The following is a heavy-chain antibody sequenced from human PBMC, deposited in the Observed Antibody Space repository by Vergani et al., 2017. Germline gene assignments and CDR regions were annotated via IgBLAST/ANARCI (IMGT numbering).Heavy chain of an antibody. CDR2: IYYSGST. CDR1: GGSISSSSSY. J-gene: IGHJ5*02. D-gene: IGHD7-27*01. Sequence: QLQLQESGPGLVKPSETLSLTCTVSGGSISSSSSYWGWIRQPPGKGLEWIGSIYYSGSTYYNPSLKSRVTISVDTSKNQFSLKLSSVTAADTAVYYCAREVNWGLFSWGQGTLVTVSS. V-gene: IGHV4-39*07. CDR3: AREVNWGLFS.